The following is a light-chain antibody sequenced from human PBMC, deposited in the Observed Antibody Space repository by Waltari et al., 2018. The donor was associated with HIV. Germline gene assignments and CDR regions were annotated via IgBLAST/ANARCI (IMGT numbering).Light chain of an antibody. Sequence: DIQMTQSPSSLSASVGDRVTITCQASQDISNYLNWYQQKPGKAPKLLIYDASNLETGVPSRFSGSGSGTDFTFTISSLQPEDIATYYCQQYPEPTFGGGTKVEIK. CDR3: QQYPEPT. CDR1: QDISNY. CDR2: DAS. V-gene: IGKV1-33*01. J-gene: IGKJ4*01.